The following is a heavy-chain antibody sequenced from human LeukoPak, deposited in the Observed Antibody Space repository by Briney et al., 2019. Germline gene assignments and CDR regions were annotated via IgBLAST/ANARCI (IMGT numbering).Heavy chain of an antibody. CDR1: GYTFTGYY. V-gene: IGHV1-2*02. CDR2: INPNSGGT. J-gene: IGHJ4*02. Sequence: GASVKVSCKASGYTFTGYYMHWVRQAPGQGLEWMGWINPNSGGTNYAQKFQGRVTMTRDTSISTAYMELSRLRSDDTAVYYCARGTTTHPIYDSSGYSFDYWGQGTLVTVSS. D-gene: IGHD3-22*01. CDR3: ARGTTTHPIYDSSGYSFDY.